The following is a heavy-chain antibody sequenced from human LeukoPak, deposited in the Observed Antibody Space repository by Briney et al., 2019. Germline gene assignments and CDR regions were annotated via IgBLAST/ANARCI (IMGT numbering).Heavy chain of an antibody. D-gene: IGHD2-15*01. J-gene: IGHJ5*02. CDR2: IYYSGST. CDR3: ARDVGRYCSGGSCYSNWFDP. Sequence: SETLSLTCTVSGGSISSGGYYWSWIRQHPGKGLEWIGYIYYSGSTNYNPSLKSRVTISVDTSKNQFSLKLSSVTAADTAVYYCARDVGRYCSGGSCYSNWFDPWGQGTLVTVSS. CDR1: GGSISSGGYY. V-gene: IGHV4-61*08.